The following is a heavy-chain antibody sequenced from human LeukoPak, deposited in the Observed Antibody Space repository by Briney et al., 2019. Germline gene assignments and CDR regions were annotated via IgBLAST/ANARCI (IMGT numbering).Heavy chain of an antibody. Sequence: ASVKVSCKASGYTFTGYYMHWVRQALGQGLEWMGWINPNSGGTNYAQKFQGRVTMTRDTSISTAYMELSRLRSDDTAVYYCARDGNYYDSSGYYSEVYDYWGQGTLVAV. CDR1: GYTFTGYY. J-gene: IGHJ4*02. CDR2: INPNSGGT. CDR3: ARDGNYYDSSGYYSEVYDY. V-gene: IGHV1-2*02. D-gene: IGHD3-22*01.